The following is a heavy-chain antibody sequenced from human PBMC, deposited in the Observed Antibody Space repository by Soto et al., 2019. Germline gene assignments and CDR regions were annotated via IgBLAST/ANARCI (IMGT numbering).Heavy chain of an antibody. J-gene: IGHJ1*01. V-gene: IGHV3-23*01. CDR1: GFTFSKYA. CDR3: AKEYDSRRYHPAY. Sequence: GGSLRLSCAASGFTFSKYALTWVRQAPGKGLEWVSVISGSGGSTYFADSVKGRFTISRDNSKNTMYLQMSSLRAEDTAVYYCAKEYDSRRYHPAYWGQGTLVTVSS. D-gene: IGHD3-22*01. CDR2: ISGSGGST.